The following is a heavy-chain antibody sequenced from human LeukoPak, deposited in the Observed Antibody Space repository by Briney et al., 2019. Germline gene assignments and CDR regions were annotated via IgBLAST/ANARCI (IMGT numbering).Heavy chain of an antibody. D-gene: IGHD3-16*02. CDR2: IWYDGSKS. CDR1: GFTFRNFG. CDR3: VRDRGGYHYFDY. V-gene: IGHV3-33*01. Sequence: GTSLRLSRAASGFTFRNFGMHWVRQAPGKGLEWVAIIWYDGSKSYYADSVKDRFTFSRDNSKNTVYLQMNSLRADDTAVYFCVRDRGGYHYFDYWGQGTLVTVSS. J-gene: IGHJ4*02.